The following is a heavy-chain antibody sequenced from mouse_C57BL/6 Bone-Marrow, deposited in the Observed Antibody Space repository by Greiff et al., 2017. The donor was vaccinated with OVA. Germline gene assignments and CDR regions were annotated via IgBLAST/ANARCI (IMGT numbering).Heavy chain of an antibody. D-gene: IGHD1-1*01. CDR1: GFSFTDYN. CDR2: INPNYGTT. CDR3: ARGITTLVADY. Sequence: VQLQQSGPGLVQPGASVKISCKASGFSFTDYNMNWVKQSNGKSLEWIGVINPNYGTTSYNQKVKGKATLTVDQATSTLYMQINSLKSEDSAVYYCARGITTLVADYWGQGTTLTVSS. J-gene: IGHJ2*01. V-gene: IGHV1-39*01.